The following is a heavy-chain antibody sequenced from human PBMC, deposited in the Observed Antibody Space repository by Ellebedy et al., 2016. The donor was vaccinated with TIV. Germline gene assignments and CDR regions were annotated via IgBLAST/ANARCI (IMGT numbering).Heavy chain of an antibody. CDR3: SRDMVQGMVARYLWFDY. CDR2: ISPYTGNT. Sequence: ASVKVSCKASGYTFQSHGISWLRQVPGQGPEWMGWISPYTGNTNYAQKFQGRVTMITDTSTSTAYMELRSLKYDDTAVYYCSRDMVQGMVARYLWFDYWGQGTRVTVSS. CDR1: GYTFQSHG. J-gene: IGHJ4*02. V-gene: IGHV1-18*01. D-gene: IGHD5-12*01.